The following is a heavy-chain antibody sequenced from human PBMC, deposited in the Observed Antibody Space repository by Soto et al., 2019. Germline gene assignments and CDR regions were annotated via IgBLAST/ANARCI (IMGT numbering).Heavy chain of an antibody. CDR2: ISGSGAGT. Sequence: LRLSCAASGFTLSTYAMSWVRQAPGKALQWVSVISGSGAGTYYADSVKGRFTISRDNSKNTLYLQMDSLRAEDTAVYYCAKVPVFAAVYFDYWGQGTLVTVSS. CDR3: AKVPVFAAVYFDY. J-gene: IGHJ4*02. V-gene: IGHV3-23*01. D-gene: IGHD6-13*01. CDR1: GFTLSTYA.